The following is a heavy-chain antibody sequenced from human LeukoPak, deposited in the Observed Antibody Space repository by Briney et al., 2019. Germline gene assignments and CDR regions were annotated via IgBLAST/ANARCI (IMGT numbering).Heavy chain of an antibody. J-gene: IGHJ4*02. Sequence: SETLSLTCTVSGGSISSSSYYWGWIRQPPGKGLEWIGSIYYSGSTNYNPSLKSRVTISVDTSKNQFSLKLSSVTAADTAVYYCARAGDPSIAARPIDYWGQGTLVTVSS. CDR2: IYYSGST. V-gene: IGHV4-39*07. CDR1: GGSISSSSYY. D-gene: IGHD6-6*01. CDR3: ARAGDPSIAARPIDY.